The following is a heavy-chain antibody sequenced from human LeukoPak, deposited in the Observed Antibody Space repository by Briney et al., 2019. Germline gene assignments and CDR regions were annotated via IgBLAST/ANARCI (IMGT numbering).Heavy chain of an antibody. CDR2: ISSSSSYI. V-gene: IGHV3-21*01. D-gene: IGHD1-26*01. Sequence: GGSLRLSCAASGFTFSSYEMNWVRQAPGKGLEWVSSISSSSSYIYYADSVKGRFTISRDNAKNSLYLQMNSLRAEDTAVYYCARDYSGSYHFDYWGQGTLVTVSS. J-gene: IGHJ4*02. CDR1: GFTFSSYE. CDR3: ARDYSGSYHFDY.